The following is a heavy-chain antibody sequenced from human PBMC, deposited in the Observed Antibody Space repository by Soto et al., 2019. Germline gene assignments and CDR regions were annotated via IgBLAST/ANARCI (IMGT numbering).Heavy chain of an antibody. CDR1: GYTFTSYD. CDR2: INAGNGNT. Sequence: QVQLVQSGAEEKKPGASVKVSCKASGYTFTSYDMLWVRGAPGQRLEWMGWINAGNGNTKYSQKFQGRVTITRDTSARTASKKLSSLRSEDTAVDYCARYKRTEIIDYWGQGTLVTVSS. J-gene: IGHJ4*02. V-gene: IGHV1-3*05. CDR3: ARYKRTEIIDY. D-gene: IGHD1-1*01.